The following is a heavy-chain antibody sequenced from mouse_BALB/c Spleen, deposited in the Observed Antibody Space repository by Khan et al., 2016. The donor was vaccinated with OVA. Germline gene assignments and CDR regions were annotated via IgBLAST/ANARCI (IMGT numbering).Heavy chain of an antibody. D-gene: IGHD2-12*01. CDR2: IDSNGGST. CDR3: ARSAI. Sequence: EVNVVESGGGIVQPGGPLKRSCAASRFTISSYGMSSVRQTPDKRLELVATIDSNGGSTDYPDSVKHRFTISGDNAKNALYLQMRSLKSEDTAMYYCARSAIWGQGTTLTVSS. CDR1: RFTISSYG. V-gene: IGHV5-6-3*01. J-gene: IGHJ2*01.